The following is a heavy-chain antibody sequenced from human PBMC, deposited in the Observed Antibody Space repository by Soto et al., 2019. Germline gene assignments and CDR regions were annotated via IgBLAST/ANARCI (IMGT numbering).Heavy chain of an antibody. J-gene: IGHJ2*01. CDR2: IYYSGST. Sequence: QVQLQESGPGLVKPSETLSLTCTVSGGSISSYYWSWIRQPPGKGLEWIGYIYYSGSTNYNPSLKGRVTISVDTSKNQFSLKLSSVTAADTAVYYCARVGYSGYERYWYFDLWGRGTLVTVSS. D-gene: IGHD5-12*01. CDR1: GGSISSYY. CDR3: ARVGYSGYERYWYFDL. V-gene: IGHV4-59*01.